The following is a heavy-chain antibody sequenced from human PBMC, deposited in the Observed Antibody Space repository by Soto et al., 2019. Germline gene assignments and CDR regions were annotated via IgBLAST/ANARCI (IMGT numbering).Heavy chain of an antibody. V-gene: IGHV3-48*01. CDR2: ISSSSSTI. CDR1: GFTFSSYS. CDR3: ARDGRGYSSSWYLGY. D-gene: IGHD6-13*01. Sequence: GGSLRLSCAASGFTFSSYSMNWVRQAPGKGLEWVSYISSSSSTIYYADSVKGRFTISRDNAKNSLYLQMNSLRAEDTAVYYCARDGRGYSSSWYLGYWGQGTLVTVSS. J-gene: IGHJ4*02.